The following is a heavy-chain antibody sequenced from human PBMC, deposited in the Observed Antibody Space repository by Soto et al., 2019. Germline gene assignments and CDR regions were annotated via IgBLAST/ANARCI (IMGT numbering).Heavy chain of an antibody. Sequence: PGASVKVSCKASGYTFTGYYMHWVRQAPGQGLEWMGWINPNSGGTNYAQKFQGWVTMTRDTSISTAYMELSRLRSDDTAVYYCARGYYDSSGPCDIWGQGTMVTVSS. D-gene: IGHD3-22*01. J-gene: IGHJ3*02. CDR3: ARGYYDSSGPCDI. CDR1: GYTFTGYY. V-gene: IGHV1-2*04. CDR2: INPNSGGT.